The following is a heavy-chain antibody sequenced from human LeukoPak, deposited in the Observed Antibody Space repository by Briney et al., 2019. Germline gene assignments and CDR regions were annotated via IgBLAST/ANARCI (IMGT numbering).Heavy chain of an antibody. CDR3: AADKFGGYYFDY. CDR1: GFTFTSSA. V-gene: IGHV1-58*02. D-gene: IGHD3-10*01. Sequence: GTSVKVSCKASGFTFTSSAMHWVRQARGQPLEWIGWIVVGSGNTNYAQKFQERVTITRDMSTSTAYMELSSLRSEDTAVYYCAADKFGGYYFDYWGQGTLVTVSS. CDR2: IVVGSGNT. J-gene: IGHJ4*02.